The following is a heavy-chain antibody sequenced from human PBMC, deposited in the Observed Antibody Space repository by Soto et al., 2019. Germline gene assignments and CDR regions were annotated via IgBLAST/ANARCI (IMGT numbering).Heavy chain of an antibody. CDR1: GGSIRDDTYY. D-gene: IGHD2-2*01. V-gene: IGHV4-39*01. J-gene: IGHJ5*02. Sequence: QLQLQESGPGLVKPSETLSLTCTVSGGSIRDDTYYWGWIRQPPGKGLDWIGRIYYSGTSSYNPSLTSRVTTPVDTSKKQLSLRLSSVTAADTAVYYCARLHCDSPNCVPLDPWGQGTLVIVSS. CDR2: IYYSGTS. CDR3: ARLHCDSPNCVPLDP.